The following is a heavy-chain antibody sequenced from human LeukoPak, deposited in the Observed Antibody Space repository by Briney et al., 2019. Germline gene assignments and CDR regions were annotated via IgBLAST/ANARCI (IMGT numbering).Heavy chain of an antibody. D-gene: IGHD6-13*01. CDR3: AHRKGTSWAHDY. CDR1: GFTVSSSY. CDR2: IYSGGSGST. V-gene: IGHV3-53*01. J-gene: IGHJ4*02. Sequence: GGSLRLSCAASGFTVSSSYMSWVRQAPGKGLEWGSVIYSGGSGSTYYADSVKGRFTISRDNSKSTLNLQMNSQRAEATAVYYCAHRKGTSWAHDYWGQGTLVTVSS.